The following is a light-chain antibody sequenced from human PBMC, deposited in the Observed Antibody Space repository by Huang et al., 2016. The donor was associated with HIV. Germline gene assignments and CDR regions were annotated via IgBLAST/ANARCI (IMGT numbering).Light chain of an antibody. Sequence: DTVMTQTPATLSVSPGARATLSCRASQSVGSKLAWFQQKPGQAPRLLIHGASPRATGSPARFSGSGSGTEFTLTISSLQSEDLAVYYCQQYNNWPYTFGQGTKLEIK. J-gene: IGKJ2*01. V-gene: IGKV3-15*01. CDR2: GAS. CDR3: QQYNNWPYT. CDR1: QSVGSK.